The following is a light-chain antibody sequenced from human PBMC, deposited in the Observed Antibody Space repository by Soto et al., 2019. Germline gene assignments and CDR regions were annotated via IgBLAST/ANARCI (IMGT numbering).Light chain of an antibody. CDR1: QSVRSW. J-gene: IGKJ1*01. Sequence: DIQMTQSPSTLSASVGDRVTITCRASQSVRSWLAWYQLRPGQAPKVLIYDASSLESGVPSRFSGSGSGTEFTLTIHRLQADDFATYYWQHYYSPPWTFGQGTKVEIK. CDR3: QHYYSPPWT. CDR2: DAS. V-gene: IGKV1-5*01.